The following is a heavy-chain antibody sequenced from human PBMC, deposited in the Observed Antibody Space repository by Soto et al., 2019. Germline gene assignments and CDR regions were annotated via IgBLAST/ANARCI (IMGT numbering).Heavy chain of an antibody. D-gene: IGHD1-26*01. CDR2: ISGSGFKK. CDR1: GFIFENFG. V-gene: IGHV3-23*01. J-gene: IGHJ5*02. Sequence: GGSLRLSCAASGFIFENFGISWVRQAPGKGREWISSISGSGFKKYYADSVKGRFTISRDNSKSTVYLELNNLSAEDTAVYHCAKNQGVELVPLATVDWFDPWGQGSVVTVSS. CDR3: AKNQGVELVPLATVDWFDP.